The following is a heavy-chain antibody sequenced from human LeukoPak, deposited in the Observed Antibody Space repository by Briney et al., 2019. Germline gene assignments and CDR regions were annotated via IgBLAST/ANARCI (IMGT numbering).Heavy chain of an antibody. CDR1: GGSISTYY. CDR2: IDYSGST. CDR3: ARGQRGLPY. D-gene: IGHD3-16*01. Sequence: SETLSLTCTVSGGSISTYYWTWIRQPPGKGLEWISYIDYSGSTNYNPSLKSRVSISVDTSKNQFSLRLSSVTAADTAVYYCARGQRGLPYWGQGTLVTVSS. V-gene: IGHV4-59*01. J-gene: IGHJ4*02.